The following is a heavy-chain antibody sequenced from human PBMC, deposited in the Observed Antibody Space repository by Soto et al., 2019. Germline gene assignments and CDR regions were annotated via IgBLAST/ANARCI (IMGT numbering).Heavy chain of an antibody. CDR1: GFTFSSYG. CDR3: ARDMVIAAAGILEY. Sequence: QVQLVESGGGVVQPGRSLRLSCAASGFTFSSYGMHWVRQAPGKGLEWVAVIWYDGSNKYYADSVKGRFTISRDNSKNTLYLQMNSLRAEDTAVYYCARDMVIAAAGILEYWGQGTLVTVSS. J-gene: IGHJ4*02. D-gene: IGHD6-13*01. CDR2: IWYDGSNK. V-gene: IGHV3-33*01.